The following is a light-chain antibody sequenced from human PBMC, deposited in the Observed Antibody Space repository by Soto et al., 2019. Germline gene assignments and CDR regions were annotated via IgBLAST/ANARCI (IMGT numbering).Light chain of an antibody. J-gene: IGLJ2*01. Sequence: ELTQPPSVSVSPGQTASITCSGDKLGDKYACWYQQKPGQSPVLVIYQDSKRPSGIPERFSGSNSGNTATLTISGTQAMDEADYYCQAWDSSTYVVFGGGTRSPS. CDR3: QAWDSSTYVV. CDR2: QDS. V-gene: IGLV3-1*01. CDR1: KLGDKY.